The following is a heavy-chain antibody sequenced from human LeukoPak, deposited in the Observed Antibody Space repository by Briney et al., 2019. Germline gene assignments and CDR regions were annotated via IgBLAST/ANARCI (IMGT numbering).Heavy chain of an antibody. D-gene: IGHD3-10*01. CDR1: GFTFSGSA. CDR2: IRSKANSYAT. CDR3: TRRDRALGGGMDV. J-gene: IGHJ6*02. Sequence: PGGSLRLSCAASGFTFSGSAMHWVRQASGKGLEWVGRIRSKANSYATAYAAAVKGMFTISRDDSKNTAYLQMNSLKTEDTAVYYCTRRDRALGGGMDVWGQGTTVTVSS. V-gene: IGHV3-73*01.